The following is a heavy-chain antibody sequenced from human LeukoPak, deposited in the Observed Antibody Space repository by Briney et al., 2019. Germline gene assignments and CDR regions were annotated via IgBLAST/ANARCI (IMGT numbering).Heavy chain of an antibody. CDR3: ATLGEYYDSSGYYYN. V-gene: IGHV4-39*07. CDR2: INHSGST. J-gene: IGHJ4*02. D-gene: IGHD3-22*01. Sequence: SETLSLTCTVSGVSISSSSYYWGWIRQPPGKGLEWIGEINHSGSTYYNPSLKSRVTISVDSSKNQFSLKLTSVTAADTAVYYCATLGEYYDSSGYYYNWGQGTLVTVSS. CDR1: GVSISSSSYY.